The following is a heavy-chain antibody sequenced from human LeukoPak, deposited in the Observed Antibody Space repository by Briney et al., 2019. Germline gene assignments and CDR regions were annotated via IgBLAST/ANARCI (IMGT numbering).Heavy chain of an antibody. J-gene: IGHJ4*02. CDR3: ARDSYGSGSYYRIDY. V-gene: IGHV3-30*12. Sequence: GSLRLSCAASGFTFSSYGMQWVRQAPGKGLEWVAVISYDGSNKYYADSVKGRFTISRDNSKNTLYLQMNSLRAEDTAVYYCARDSYGSGSYYRIDYWGQGTMVTVSS. CDR1: GFTFSSYG. CDR2: ISYDGSNK. D-gene: IGHD3-10*01.